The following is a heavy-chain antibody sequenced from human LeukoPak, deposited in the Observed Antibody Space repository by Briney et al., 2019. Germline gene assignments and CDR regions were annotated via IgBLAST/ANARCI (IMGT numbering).Heavy chain of an antibody. CDR2: INHSGST. J-gene: IGHJ4*02. V-gene: IGHV4-34*01. CDR3: ARTSTVTTAMHY. CDR1: GGSFSGYY. D-gene: IGHD4-17*01. Sequence: PSETLSLTCAVYGGSFSGYYWSWIRQPPGKGLEWIGEINHSGSTNYNPSLKSRVTISVDTSKNQFSLKLSSVTAADTAVYYCARTSTVTTAMHYWGQGTLVTVSS.